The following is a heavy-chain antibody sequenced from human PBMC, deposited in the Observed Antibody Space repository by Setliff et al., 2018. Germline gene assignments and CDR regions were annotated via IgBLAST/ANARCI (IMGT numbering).Heavy chain of an antibody. D-gene: IGHD6-19*01. Sequence: SETLSLTCTVSGDSISSGDDFWSWIRQPPGKGLEWIGSIYYTTKGHYNPPLKSRVTMSVDTSKSHFSLEVTSVTAADTAVYYCARAPVGDRNGLFDSWGQGTLVTVSS. CDR3: ARAPVGDRNGLFDS. CDR1: GDSISSGDDF. J-gene: IGHJ4*02. CDR2: IYYTTKG. V-gene: IGHV4-30-4*08.